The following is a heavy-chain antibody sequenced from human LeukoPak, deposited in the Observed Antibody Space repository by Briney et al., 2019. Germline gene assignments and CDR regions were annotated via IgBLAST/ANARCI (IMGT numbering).Heavy chain of an antibody. CDR3: AKDVSRYCSSTSCYNPTL. Sequence: GGSLRLSCAASEFTFSRYGMHWVRQAPGKGLEWVSAISGSGGSTYYADSVKGRFTISRDNSKNTLYLQMNSLRAEDTAVYYCAKDVSRYCSSTSCYNPTLWGQGTLVTVSS. CDR2: ISGSGGST. J-gene: IGHJ4*02. CDR1: EFTFSRYG. D-gene: IGHD2-2*02. V-gene: IGHV3-23*01.